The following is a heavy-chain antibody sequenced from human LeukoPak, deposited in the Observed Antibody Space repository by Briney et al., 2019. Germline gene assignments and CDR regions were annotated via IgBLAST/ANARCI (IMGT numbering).Heavy chain of an antibody. Sequence: GGSLRLSCAASGFTFSSYDMHWVRQATGKGLEWVSAIGTAGDPYYPGSVKGRFTISRENAKNSLCLQMNSLRAGDTAVYYCARGSALGFGEWGFDYWGQGTLVTVSS. CDR2: IGTAGDP. J-gene: IGHJ4*02. D-gene: IGHD3-10*01. CDR1: GFTFSSYD. CDR3: ARGSALGFGEWGFDY. V-gene: IGHV3-13*05.